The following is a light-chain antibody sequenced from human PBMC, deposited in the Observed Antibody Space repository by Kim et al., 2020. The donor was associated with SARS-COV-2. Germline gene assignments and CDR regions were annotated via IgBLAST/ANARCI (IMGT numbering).Light chain of an antibody. V-gene: IGLV2-14*03. CDR3: SSFTASNTFV. Sequence: QSALTQPASVSGSLGQSITISCIGTSTDIGTYNYVSWYQQHPGIAPKLMIFDVNKRPSGISDRFSGSKSGNTASLTISGLLADDEADYFCSSFTASNTFVFGNGTKVTVL. CDR1: STDIGTYNY. J-gene: IGLJ1*01. CDR2: DVN.